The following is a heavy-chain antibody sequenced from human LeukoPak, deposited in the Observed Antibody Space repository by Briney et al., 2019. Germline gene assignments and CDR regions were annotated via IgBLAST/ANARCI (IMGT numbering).Heavy chain of an antibody. Sequence: SGTLSLTCTVSGGSISSSSYYWGWIRQPPGKGLEWIGSISYSGSTYYNPSLKSRVTISVDTSKNQFSLNLSSVTAADTAVYYCARHGRVGYDYLEYWGQGTVVTVSS. CDR1: GGSISSSSYY. CDR2: ISYSGST. CDR3: ARHGRVGYDYLEY. J-gene: IGHJ4*02. D-gene: IGHD5-12*01. V-gene: IGHV4-39*01.